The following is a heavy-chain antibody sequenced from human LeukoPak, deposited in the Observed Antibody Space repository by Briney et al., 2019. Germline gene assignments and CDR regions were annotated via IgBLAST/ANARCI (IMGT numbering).Heavy chain of an antibody. D-gene: IGHD2-2*02. CDR3: ARRIRLPAAIWIAAPGYFDY. V-gene: IGHV4-34*01. J-gene: IGHJ4*02. CDR2: INHSGST. Sequence: PSETLSLTCAVYGGSFSGYYWSWIRQPPGKGLEWIGEINHSGSTNYNPSLKSRVTISVDTSKNQFSLKLSSVTAADTAVYYCARRIRLPAAIWIAAPGYFDYWGQGTLVTVSS. CDR1: GGSFSGYY.